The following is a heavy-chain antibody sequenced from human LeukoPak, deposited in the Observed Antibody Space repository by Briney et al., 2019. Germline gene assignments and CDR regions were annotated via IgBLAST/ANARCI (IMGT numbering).Heavy chain of an antibody. CDR1: GFIFNNYI. CDR2: ITGSGSFV. Sequence: GGSLRLSCAVSGFIFNNYIMNWVRQAPGKGLEWVSSITGSGSFVYCADSVKGRFAISRDNAKNSLFLQMNSLRAEDTAVYYCARDSSGPWFDPWGQGTLVTVSS. D-gene: IGHD6-6*01. J-gene: IGHJ5*02. V-gene: IGHV3-21*01. CDR3: ARDSSGPWFDP.